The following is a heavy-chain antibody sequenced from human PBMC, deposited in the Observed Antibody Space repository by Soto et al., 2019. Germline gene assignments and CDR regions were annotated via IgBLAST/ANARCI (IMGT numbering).Heavy chain of an antibody. CDR2: IDPSDSYT. CDR1: GYSFTSYW. CDR3: ARPGGTGTTVYGYYYGIDV. D-gene: IGHD1-1*01. Sequence: GESLKISCKGSGYSFTSYWISWVRQMPGKGLEWMGRIDPSDSYTNYSPSFQGHVTISADKSISTAYLQWSSLKASDTAMYYCARPGGTGTTVYGYYYGIDVWGQETRFTVSS. V-gene: IGHV5-10-1*01. J-gene: IGHJ6*01.